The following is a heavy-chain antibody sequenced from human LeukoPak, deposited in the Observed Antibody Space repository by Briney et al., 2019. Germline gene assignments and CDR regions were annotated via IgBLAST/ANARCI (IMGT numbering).Heavy chain of an antibody. D-gene: IGHD2-2*01. V-gene: IGHV3-30*02. Sequence: PGGSLRLSCAASGFTFSSYGMHWVRQAPGKGLEWVTFIQYDGNNKYYADSVKGRFTIFRDNSKNTLYLQMNSLRPEDTAVYYCAKGPTSYYYYYMDVWGKGTTDTLSS. CDR3: AKGPTSYYYYYMDV. J-gene: IGHJ6*03. CDR2: IQYDGNNK. CDR1: GFTFSSYG.